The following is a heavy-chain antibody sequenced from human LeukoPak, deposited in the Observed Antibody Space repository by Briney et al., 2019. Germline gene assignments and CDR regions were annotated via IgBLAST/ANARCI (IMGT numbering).Heavy chain of an antibody. J-gene: IGHJ2*01. CDR2: IYYSGTT. V-gene: IGHV4-59*01. CDR1: GDSINSYY. Sequence: SETLSLTCTVSGDSINSYYWSWIRQPPDKGLEWIGYIYYSGTTSYNPSLKGRVTISVDTSKTQFSLKMNSVTAADTAVYYCARLQRITMAGPDYWYFDLWGRGTLVTVSS. D-gene: IGHD3-10*01. CDR3: ARLQRITMAGPDYWYFDL.